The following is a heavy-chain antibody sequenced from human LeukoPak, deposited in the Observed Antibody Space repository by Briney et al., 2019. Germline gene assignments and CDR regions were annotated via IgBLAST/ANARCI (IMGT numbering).Heavy chain of an antibody. CDR2: INPNSGNA. CDR3: ARALAWGGSSYSYYYMDV. V-gene: IGHV1-8*01. D-gene: IGHD1-26*01. Sequence: ASVKVPCKASGYTFSDYDINWVRQATGQGLEWMGWINPNSGNAGYAQKFQGRVTMPRNTSISTAYMELSSLRSGDTAVYYCARALAWGGSSYSYYYMDVWDKGTTVTVSS. J-gene: IGHJ6*03. CDR1: GYTFSDYD.